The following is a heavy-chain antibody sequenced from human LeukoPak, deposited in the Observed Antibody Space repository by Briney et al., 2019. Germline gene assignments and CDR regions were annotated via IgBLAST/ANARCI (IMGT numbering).Heavy chain of an antibody. CDR1: GFTFSSYE. D-gene: IGHD3-22*01. CDR3: AKEVYSGYYTPGDY. Sequence: PGGSLRLSCAASGFTFSSYEMNWVRQAPGKGLEWVSYISSSGSTIYYADSVKGRFTISRDKSKNTLYLQMNSLRAEDTAVYFCAKEVYSGYYTPGDYWGQGNLVTVSS. CDR2: ISSSGSTI. J-gene: IGHJ4*02. V-gene: IGHV3-48*03.